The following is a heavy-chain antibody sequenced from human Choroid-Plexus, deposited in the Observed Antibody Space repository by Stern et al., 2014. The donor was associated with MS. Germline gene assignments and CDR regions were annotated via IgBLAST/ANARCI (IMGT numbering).Heavy chain of an antibody. V-gene: IGHV3-30*18. CDR2: VSYDGSNK. D-gene: IGHD2/OR15-2a*01. Sequence: QVQLVQSGGGVVQPGRPLRLSCVASGFTLGSCAMHWVRQAPGKGLEWVAGVSYDGSNKYYADSVKGRFTISRDNSQNTLYTQMSSLRPEDTAVYYCAKDRQYLTYFFDHWGQGSLVTVSS. CDR1: GFTLGSCA. CDR3: AKDRQYLTYFFDH. J-gene: IGHJ5*02.